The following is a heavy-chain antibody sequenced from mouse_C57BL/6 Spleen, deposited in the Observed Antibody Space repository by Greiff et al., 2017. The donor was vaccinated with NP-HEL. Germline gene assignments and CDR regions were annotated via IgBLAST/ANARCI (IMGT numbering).Heavy chain of an antibody. CDR3: ARRDSNSFDY. CDR1: GFTFSSYG. J-gene: IGHJ2*01. D-gene: IGHD2-5*01. CDR2: ISSGGSYT. V-gene: IGHV5-6*02. Sequence: EVKLVESGGDLVKPGGSLKLSCAASGFTFSSYGMSWVRQTPDKRLEWVATISSGGSYTYYPDSVKGRFTISRDNAKNTLYLQRSSLKSEDTAMYYCARRDSNSFDYWGQGTTLTVSS.